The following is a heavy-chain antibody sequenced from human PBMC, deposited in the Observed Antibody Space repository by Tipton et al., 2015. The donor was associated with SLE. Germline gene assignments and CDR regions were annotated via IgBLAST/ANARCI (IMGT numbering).Heavy chain of an antibody. CDR1: GGSISSSSYY. J-gene: IGHJ4*02. V-gene: IGHV4-39*01. D-gene: IGHD6-13*01. CDR3: ARQPIAAAGTSNYFDY. Sequence: TLSLTCTVSGGSISSSSYYWGWICQPPGKGLEWIGSIYYSGSTYYNPSLKSRVTISVDTSKNQFSLKLSSVTAADTAVYYCARQPIAAAGTSNYFDYWGQGTLVTVSS. CDR2: IYYSGST.